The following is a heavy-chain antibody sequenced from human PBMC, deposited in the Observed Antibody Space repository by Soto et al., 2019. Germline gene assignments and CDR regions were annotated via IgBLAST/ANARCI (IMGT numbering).Heavy chain of an antibody. CDR1: GFTFSNYA. CDR3: AKARYFDSTGYLYYFDY. D-gene: IGHD3-22*01. J-gene: IGHJ4*02. Sequence: EVQLLESGGGLAQPGASLRLSCAASGFTFSNYAMSWVRQAPGKGQEWVSSITGSGDYTYYADSVKGRFTISRDNSKNTLYLQMNSLRAGDTAVYYCAKARYFDSTGYLYYFDYWGQGTLITVSS. CDR2: ITGSGDYT. V-gene: IGHV3-23*01.